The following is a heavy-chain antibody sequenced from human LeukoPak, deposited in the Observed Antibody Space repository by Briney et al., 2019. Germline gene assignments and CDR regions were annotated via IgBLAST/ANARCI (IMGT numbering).Heavy chain of an antibody. CDR2: IIPIFGTA. Sequence: SVKVSCKASGGTFSSYAISWVRQAPGQGLEWMGGIIPIFGTANYAQKFQGRVTITTDESTSTAYMELSSLRSEDTAVYYCARGPLYCSSTSCYSPGYYYYYMDVWGKETTVTVSS. V-gene: IGHV1-69*05. D-gene: IGHD2-2*01. J-gene: IGHJ6*03. CDR3: ARGPLYCSSTSCYSPGYYYYYMDV. CDR1: GGTFSSYA.